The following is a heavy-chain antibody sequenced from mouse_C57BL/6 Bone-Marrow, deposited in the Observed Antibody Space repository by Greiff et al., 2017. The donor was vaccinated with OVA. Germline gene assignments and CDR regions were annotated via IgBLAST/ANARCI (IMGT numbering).Heavy chain of an antibody. CDR1: GYAFSSSW. Sequence: QVQLQQSEPELVKPGASVKISCKASGYAFSSSWMNWVKQRPGKGLEWIGRIYPGDGDTNYNGKFKGKATLTADKSSSTAYMQLSSLTSEDSAVYFCAREDDYDWYFDVWGTGTTVTVSS. V-gene: IGHV1-82*01. J-gene: IGHJ1*03. CDR3: AREDDYDWYFDV. D-gene: IGHD2-4*01. CDR2: IYPGDGDT.